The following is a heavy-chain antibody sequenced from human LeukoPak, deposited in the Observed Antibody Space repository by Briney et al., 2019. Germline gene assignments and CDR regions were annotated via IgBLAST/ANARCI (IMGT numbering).Heavy chain of an antibody. J-gene: IGHJ4*02. CDR2: IIPIFGTA. V-gene: IGHV1-69*13. D-gene: IGHD1-26*01. CDR3: ARDGDSGSYDSDY. CDR1: GGTFSSYA. Sequence: SVKVSCKASGGTFSSYAISWVRQAPGQGLEWMGGIIPIFGTANYAQKFQGRVTITADESTSTAYMELSSLRSEDTAVYYCARDGDSGSYDSDYWGQGTLVTVSS.